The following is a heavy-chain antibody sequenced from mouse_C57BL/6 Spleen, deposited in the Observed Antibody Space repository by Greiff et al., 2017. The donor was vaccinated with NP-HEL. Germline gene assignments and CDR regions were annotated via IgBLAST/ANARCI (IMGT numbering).Heavy chain of an antibody. CDR2: INPSSGYT. Sequence: VQLQQSGAELARPGASVKMSCKASGYTFTSYTMHWVKQRPGQGLEWIGYINPSSGYTKYNQKFKDKATLTADKSSSTAYMQLSSLTSEDAAVYYCARSADGSSYAWFAYWGQGTLVTVSA. J-gene: IGHJ3*01. CDR1: GYTFTSYT. CDR3: ARSADGSSYAWFAY. V-gene: IGHV1-4*01. D-gene: IGHD1-1*01.